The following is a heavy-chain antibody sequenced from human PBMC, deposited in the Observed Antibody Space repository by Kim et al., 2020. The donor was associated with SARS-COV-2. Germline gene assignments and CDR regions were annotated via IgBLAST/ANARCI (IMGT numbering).Heavy chain of an antibody. Sequence: YADSVKGQFTISRDNTKNTLYLKMNSLRVEDTAVYYCAKDTLITVITVSDYWGQGTLVTVSS. J-gene: IGHJ4*02. D-gene: IGHD4-17*01. CDR3: AKDTLITVITVSDY. V-gene: IGHV3-23*01.